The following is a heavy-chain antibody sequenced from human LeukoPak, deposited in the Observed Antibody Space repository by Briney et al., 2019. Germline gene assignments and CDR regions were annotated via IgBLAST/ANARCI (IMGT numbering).Heavy chain of an antibody. CDR2: IKGDGSAQ. Sequence: PGGSLRLSCAASGFSFSSYWMTWVRQAPGKGLKWVANIKGDGSAQFYVDSVKGRFAISRDNARNSLYLHMNSLRAEDTAVYYCARKFGGYCSGTSCQINFDYWGQGTLVTVSS. V-gene: IGHV3-7*03. CDR3: ARKFGGYCSGTSCQINFDY. D-gene: IGHD2-2*01. J-gene: IGHJ4*02. CDR1: GFSFSSYW.